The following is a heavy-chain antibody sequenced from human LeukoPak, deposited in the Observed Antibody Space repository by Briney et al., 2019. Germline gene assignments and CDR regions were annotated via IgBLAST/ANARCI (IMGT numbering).Heavy chain of an antibody. CDR2: ISASGGST. Sequence: GGSLRLSCAASGFTFSTYAMSWVRQVPEKGLEWVSTISASGGSTYYADSVKGRFTISRDNSKNTLYLQMDSLRAEDTAVYYCANNYYGSGSYNNPRGYWGQGTLVTVSS. CDR3: ANNYYGSGSYNNPRGY. D-gene: IGHD3-10*01. CDR1: GFTFSTYA. V-gene: IGHV3-23*01. J-gene: IGHJ4*02.